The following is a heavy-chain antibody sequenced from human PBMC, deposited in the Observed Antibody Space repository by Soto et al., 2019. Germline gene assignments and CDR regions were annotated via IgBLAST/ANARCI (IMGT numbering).Heavy chain of an antibody. CDR1: GFTFSSYA. Sequence: PGGSLRLSCAASGFTFSSYAMHWVRQAPGKGLEWVAVISYDGSNKYYADSVKGRFTISRDNSKNTLYLQMNGLRAEDTAVYYCAGDDAFDIWGQGTMVTVSS. J-gene: IGHJ3*02. V-gene: IGHV3-30-3*01. CDR2: ISYDGSNK. CDR3: AGDDAFDI.